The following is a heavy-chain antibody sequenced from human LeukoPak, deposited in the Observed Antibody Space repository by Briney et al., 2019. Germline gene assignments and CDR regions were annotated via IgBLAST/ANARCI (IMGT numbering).Heavy chain of an antibody. J-gene: IGHJ4*02. CDR1: GARFTSYC. Sequence: GESLKISCKCSGARFTSYCIGWVRQMPGKGLEWMGIIYPGDSDTRYSPSFQGQVTISADSSISTAYLQCISLRASATAMSYCACASRDGYNQNFDHWGQGTLVTVSS. D-gene: IGHD5-24*01. CDR3: ACASRDGYNQNFDH. V-gene: IGHV5-51*01. CDR2: IYPGDSDT.